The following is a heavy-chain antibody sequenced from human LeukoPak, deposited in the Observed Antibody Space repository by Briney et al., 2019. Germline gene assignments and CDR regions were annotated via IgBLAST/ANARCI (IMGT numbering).Heavy chain of an antibody. D-gene: IGHD5-24*01. Sequence: GGSLRLSCEASGFIFNDYAMHWVRQVPGKGLEWISLMTWNGGHTYYADSVKGRFTISRDNIKNSLYLQMNSLRPEDTALYYCAKDRSYNSYFDYWGQGTLVTV. V-gene: IGHV3-43D*04. CDR1: GFIFNDYA. J-gene: IGHJ4*02. CDR2: MTWNGGHT. CDR3: AKDRSYNSYFDY.